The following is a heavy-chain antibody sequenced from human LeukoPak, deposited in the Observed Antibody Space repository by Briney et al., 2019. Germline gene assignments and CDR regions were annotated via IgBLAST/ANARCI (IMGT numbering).Heavy chain of an antibody. CDR2: IYTSGST. Sequence: SETLSLTCTVSGGSISSYYWSWTRQPPGKGLEWIGYIYTSGSTNYNPSLKSRVTISVDTSKNQFSLKLSSVTAANTAVYYCARRPTYYYYMDVWGKGTTVTVSS. CDR3: ARRPTYYYYMDV. CDR1: GGSISSYY. V-gene: IGHV4-4*09. J-gene: IGHJ6*03.